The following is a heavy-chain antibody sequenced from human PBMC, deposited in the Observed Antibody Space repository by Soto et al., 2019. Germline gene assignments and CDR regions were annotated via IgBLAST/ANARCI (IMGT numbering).Heavy chain of an antibody. Sequence: SGPTLVNPTQTLTLTCTFSGFSLSTSGMCVSWIRQPPGKALEWLARIDWDDDKYYSTSLKTRLTISKDTSKNQVVLTMTNMDPVDTATYYCARINRLPAYFDYWGQGTLVTVSS. J-gene: IGHJ4*02. CDR1: GFSLSTSGMC. CDR3: ARINRLPAYFDY. CDR2: IDWDDDK. V-gene: IGHV2-70*11.